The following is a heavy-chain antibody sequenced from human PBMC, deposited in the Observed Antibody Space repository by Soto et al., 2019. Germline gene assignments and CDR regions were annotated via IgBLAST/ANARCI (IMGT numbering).Heavy chain of an antibody. D-gene: IGHD1-26*01. Sequence: QVQLVQSGAEVKKPGASVKVSCKASGYNFMRYGFTWVRQAPGQGLEWMGWINVDNGETKYQQKNRGRGTITTDPATNTIYMELRTLTSDDTAVYYCAKWISGGYSDWFDPWGHGTLVTVSS. V-gene: IGHV1-18*04. J-gene: IGHJ5*02. CDR2: INVDNGET. CDR1: GYNFMRYG. CDR3: AKWISGGYSDWFDP.